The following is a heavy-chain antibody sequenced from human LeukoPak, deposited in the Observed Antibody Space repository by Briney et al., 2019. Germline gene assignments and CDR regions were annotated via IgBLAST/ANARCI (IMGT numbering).Heavy chain of an antibody. Sequence: GESLKISCKDSGYSFTSYWIGWVRQMPGKGLEWMGIIYPGDSDTRYSPSFQGQVTISADKSISTAYLQWSSLKASDTAMYYCARGPHYDILTGYYTNFDYWGQGTLVTVSS. J-gene: IGHJ4*02. CDR2: IYPGDSDT. CDR3: ARGPHYDILTGYYTNFDY. V-gene: IGHV5-51*01. CDR1: GYSFTSYW. D-gene: IGHD3-9*01.